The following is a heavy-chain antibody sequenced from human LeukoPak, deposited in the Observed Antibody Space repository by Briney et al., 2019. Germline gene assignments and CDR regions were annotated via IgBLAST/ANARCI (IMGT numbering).Heavy chain of an antibody. V-gene: IGHV1-8*01. CDR3: ARGLKGIFGVALFDY. J-gene: IGHJ4*02. CDR2: MNPNSGNT. CDR1: GYTFTSYD. Sequence: ASVKVSCKASGYTFTSYDINWVRQATGQGLEWMGWMNPNSGNTGYAQKFQGRVTITRNTSISTAYMELSSLRSEDTAVYHCARGLKGIFGVALFDYWGQGTLVTVSS. D-gene: IGHD3-3*01.